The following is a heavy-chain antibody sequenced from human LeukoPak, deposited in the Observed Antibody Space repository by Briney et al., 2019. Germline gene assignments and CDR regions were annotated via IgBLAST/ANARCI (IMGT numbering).Heavy chain of an antibody. CDR2: IYSGGST. Sequence: GGSLRLSCAASGFTVSSNYMSWVRQAPGKGLEWVSVIYSGGSTYYADSVKGRFTISRDNSKNTLYLQMNSLRAEDTAVYYCAKDGDYDSSTGGYYWGQGTLVTVS. CDR3: AKDGDYDSSTGGYY. V-gene: IGHV3-66*01. D-gene: IGHD3-22*01. CDR1: GFTVSSNY. J-gene: IGHJ4*02.